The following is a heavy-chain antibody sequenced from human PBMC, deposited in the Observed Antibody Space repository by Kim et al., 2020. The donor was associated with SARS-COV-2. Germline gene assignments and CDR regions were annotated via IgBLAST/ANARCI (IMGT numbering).Heavy chain of an antibody. CDR3: ASVIAAAGIPYYYYAMDV. Sequence: VKGRFTISRDNPKNSLYLQMNSLRDEDTAVYYCASVIAAAGIPYYYYAMDVWGQGTTVTSP. J-gene: IGHJ6*02. V-gene: IGHV3-48*02. D-gene: IGHD6-13*01.